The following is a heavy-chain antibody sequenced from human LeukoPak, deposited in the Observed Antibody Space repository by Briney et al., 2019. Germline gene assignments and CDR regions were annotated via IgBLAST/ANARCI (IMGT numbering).Heavy chain of an antibody. D-gene: IGHD6-25*01. CDR1: GFTFSSFS. CDR3: ARDGTPSYTSGWVYMDA. CDR2: ISSSSSYI. Sequence: GGSLRLSCAASGFTFSSFSMNWVRQAPGKGLEWVSSISSSSSYIYYADSVKGRFTISRDNAKNSLFLQMNSLRGEDTAVYYCARDGTPSYTSGWVYMDAWGKGTTVTISS. V-gene: IGHV3-21*01. J-gene: IGHJ6*04.